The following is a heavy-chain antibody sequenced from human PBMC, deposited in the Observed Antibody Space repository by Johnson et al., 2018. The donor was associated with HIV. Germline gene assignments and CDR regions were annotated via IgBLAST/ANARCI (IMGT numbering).Heavy chain of an antibody. J-gene: IGHJ3*02. V-gene: IGHV3-30*02. CDR3: AVGIQLWLASEGDAFDI. D-gene: IGHD5-18*01. CDR1: AFTFSSYG. CDR2: IRYDGSNK. Sequence: QVQLVESGGGVVQPGGSLRLSCAASAFTFSSYGMHWVRQAPGKGLEWVALIRYDGSNKYYEDSVKGRFTISRDNSKNTLYLQMNSLRAEDTAVYYCAVGIQLWLASEGDAFDIWGQGTMVTVSS.